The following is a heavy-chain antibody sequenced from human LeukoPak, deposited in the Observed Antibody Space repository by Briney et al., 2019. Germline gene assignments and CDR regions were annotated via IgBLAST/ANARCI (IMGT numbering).Heavy chain of an antibody. V-gene: IGHV3-7*01. CDR3: ARGAYGDYVSTY. CDR2: IKQDGSEK. D-gene: IGHD4-17*01. Sequence: GGSLRLSCAASGFTVRSYWMSWVGRAQGKGVEGVANIKQDGSEKYYVDSVKGRFTISRDNAKNSLYLQMTSLRAEDTAVYYCARGAYGDYVSTYWGQGTLVTVSS. J-gene: IGHJ4*02. CDR1: GFTVRSYW.